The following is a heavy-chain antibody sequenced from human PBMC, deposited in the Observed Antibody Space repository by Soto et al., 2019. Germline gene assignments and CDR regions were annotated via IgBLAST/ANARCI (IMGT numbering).Heavy chain of an antibody. CDR1: GGSFSGYY. CDR3: ARLAVGLRYFDWLWARSYFDY. J-gene: IGHJ4*02. D-gene: IGHD3-9*01. V-gene: IGHV4-34*01. Sequence: PSETLSLTCAVYGGSFSGYYWSWIRQPPGKGLEWIGEINHSGSTNYNPPLKSRVTISVDTSKNQFSLKLSSVTAADTAVYYCARLAVGLRYFDWLWARSYFDYWGQGTLVTVSS. CDR2: INHSGST.